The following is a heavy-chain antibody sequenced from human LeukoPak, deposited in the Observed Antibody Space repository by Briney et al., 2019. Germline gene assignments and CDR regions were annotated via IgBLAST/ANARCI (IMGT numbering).Heavy chain of an antibody. D-gene: IGHD6-13*01. Sequence: GGSLRLSCGASGFTYRSYAMHWVREAPGKGLGWVAVISYDGSNKYYADSVKGRFTISRDNSKNTLYLQMNSLRAEDTAVYYCARVASSSSCLDYWGQGTLVTVSS. CDR1: GFTYRSYA. J-gene: IGHJ4*02. CDR3: ARVASSSSCLDY. V-gene: IGHV3-30-3*01. CDR2: ISYDGSNK.